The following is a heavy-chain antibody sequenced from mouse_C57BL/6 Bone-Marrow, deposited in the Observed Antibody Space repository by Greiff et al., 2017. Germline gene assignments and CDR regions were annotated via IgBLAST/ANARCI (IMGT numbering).Heavy chain of an antibody. CDR1: GYTFTSYT. CDR2: INPSSGYT. Sequence: VQLQESGAELARPGASVKMSCKASGYTFTSYTMHWVKQRPGQGLEWIGYINPSSGYTKYNQKFKDKATLTADKSSSTAYMQLSSLTSEDSAVYYCARNNDVDYWGQGTTLTVSS. CDR3: ARNNDVDY. D-gene: IGHD2-3*01. V-gene: IGHV1-4*01. J-gene: IGHJ2*01.